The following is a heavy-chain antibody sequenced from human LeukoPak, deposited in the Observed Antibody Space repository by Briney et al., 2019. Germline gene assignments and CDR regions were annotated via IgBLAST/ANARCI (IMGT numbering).Heavy chain of an antibody. V-gene: IGHV3-30*18. CDR3: AKWLPWFGELLKGVLDY. D-gene: IGHD3-10*01. Sequence: GGSLRLSCAASGFTFSSYGMDWVRQAPGKGLEWVAVISYDGSNTYYADSVKGRFTISRDNSKNTLYLQMNSLRAEDTAVYDCAKWLPWFGELLKGVLDYWGQGTLVTVSS. CDR2: ISYDGSNT. J-gene: IGHJ4*02. CDR1: GFTFSSYG.